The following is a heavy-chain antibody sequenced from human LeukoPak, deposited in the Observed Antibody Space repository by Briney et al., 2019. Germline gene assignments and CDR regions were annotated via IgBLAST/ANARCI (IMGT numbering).Heavy chain of an antibody. V-gene: IGHV4-34*01. CDR1: GGSFSGYY. CDR2: INHSGST. J-gene: IGHJ4*02. Sequence: SETLSLTCAVYGGSFSGYYWSWIRQPPGKGLEWIGEINHSGSTNYNPSLKSRVTISVDTSKNQFSLKLSSATAADTAVYYCASRPAVGGVIPFDYWGQGTLVTVSS. D-gene: IGHD3-16*02. CDR3: ASRPAVGGVIPFDY.